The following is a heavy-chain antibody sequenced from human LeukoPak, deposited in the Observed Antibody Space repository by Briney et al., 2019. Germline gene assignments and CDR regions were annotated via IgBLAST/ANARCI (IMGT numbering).Heavy chain of an antibody. CDR2: IKQDGSEK. CDR1: GITFSNYW. J-gene: IGHJ4*02. D-gene: IGHD5-18*01. CDR3: ARGSWGDSYGPPHFDY. V-gene: IGHV3-7*03. Sequence: GGSLRLSCAASGITFSNYWMSWVRQAPGKGLEWVANIKQDGSEKYYVDSVKGRFTISRDNAKNTLYLQMNSLRVEDTAVYYCARGSWGDSYGPPHFDYWGQGTRVTVSS.